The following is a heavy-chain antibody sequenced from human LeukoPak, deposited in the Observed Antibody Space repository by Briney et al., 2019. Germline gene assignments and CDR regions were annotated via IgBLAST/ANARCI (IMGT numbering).Heavy chain of an antibody. CDR1: GGSTSSGGYS. Sequence: PSETLSLTCAVSGGSTSSGGYSWSWIRQPPGKGLEWIGYIYHSGSTYYNPSLKSRVTISVDRSKNQFSLKLSSVTAADTAVYYCARDFWSGYDFSSGFDPWGQGTLVTVSS. D-gene: IGHD3-3*01. J-gene: IGHJ5*02. V-gene: IGHV4-30-2*01. CDR3: ARDFWSGYDFSSGFDP. CDR2: IYHSGST.